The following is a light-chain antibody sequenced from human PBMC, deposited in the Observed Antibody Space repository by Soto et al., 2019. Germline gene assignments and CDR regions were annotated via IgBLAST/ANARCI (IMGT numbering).Light chain of an antibody. V-gene: IGLV2-8*01. CDR3: SSYVGRNTYV. Sequence: QSVLTQPPSASGSPGQSVTISCTGTSSDVGGYNFVSWYRQYPGKAPQLIIYEVTKRPSGFPDRFSGSKSGNTASLTVSGLQAEDEADYYCSSYVGRNTYVFGTGTKLTVL. J-gene: IGLJ1*01. CDR2: EVT. CDR1: SSDVGGYNF.